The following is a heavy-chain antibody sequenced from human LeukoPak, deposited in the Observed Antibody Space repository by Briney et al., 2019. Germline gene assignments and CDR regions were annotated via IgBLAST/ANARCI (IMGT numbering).Heavy chain of an antibody. J-gene: IGHJ6*02. CDR3: TRVQAGRSGLMDV. CDR2: ISPEGSGT. CDR1: GFSLSGYW. Sequence: GGSLRLSCAASGFSLSGYWMHWVRQAPGKGLVWVSRISPEGSGTTYADSVKGRFTISRDNSKNTLYLQMNSLRDEDAAVYHCTRVQAGRSGLMDVWGRGTTVTVS. V-gene: IGHV3-74*01. D-gene: IGHD2-8*02.